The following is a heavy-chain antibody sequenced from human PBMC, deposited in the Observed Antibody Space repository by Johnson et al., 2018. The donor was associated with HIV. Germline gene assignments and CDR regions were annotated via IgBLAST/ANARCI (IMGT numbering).Heavy chain of an antibody. CDR3: ASVGSSGFFSAFDI. Sequence: MKWVRQTPGMGLEWVGRIRGRANTYATAYAASLTGSFTISRDDSENTLYLQMHSLRAEDTAVYYCASVGSSGFFSAFDIWGQGTMVTVSS. V-gene: IGHV3-73*01. J-gene: IGHJ3*02. D-gene: IGHD6-19*01. CDR2: IRGRANTYAT.